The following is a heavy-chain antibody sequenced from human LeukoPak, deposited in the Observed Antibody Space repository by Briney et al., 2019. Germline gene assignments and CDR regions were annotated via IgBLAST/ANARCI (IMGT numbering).Heavy chain of an antibody. Sequence: ASVKVSCKASGYTFTGYYMHWVRQAPGQGLEWMGWINPNSGGTNYAQKFQGRVTMTRDTSISTAYMELSRLRSDDTAVYYCARDFVWGPNYYYYYMDVWGKGTTVTVSS. CDR2: INPNSGGT. CDR1: GYTFTGYY. D-gene: IGHD3-16*01. V-gene: IGHV1-2*02. J-gene: IGHJ6*03. CDR3: ARDFVWGPNYYYYYMDV.